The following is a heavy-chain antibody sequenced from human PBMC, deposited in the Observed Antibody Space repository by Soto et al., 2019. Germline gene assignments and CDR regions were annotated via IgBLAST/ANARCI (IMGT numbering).Heavy chain of an antibody. CDR1: GYTFTDYF. J-gene: IGHJ5*02. Sequence: ASVKVSCKASGYTFTDYFIHWVRQAPGQGFEWMGWINPNSRGTNYAQKFQGRVTMTRDTSNSTAYMELRGLRSDDTAVYYCARVTLKAGVFGIIIEGSNWLAPRCQGSLVTVSS. V-gene: IGHV1-2*02. D-gene: IGHD1-26*01. CDR2: INPNSRGT. CDR3: ARVTLKAGVFGIIIEGSNWLAP.